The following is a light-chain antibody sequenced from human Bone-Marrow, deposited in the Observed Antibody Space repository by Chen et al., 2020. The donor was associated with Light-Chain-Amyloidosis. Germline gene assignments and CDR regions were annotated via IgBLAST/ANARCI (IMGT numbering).Light chain of an antibody. V-gene: IGLV2-14*01. CDR1: SSDVGGDNH. Sequence: QSALTQPASVSGSPGQSITISCTGTSSDVGGDNHVSWYQQHPDKARKLMIYEVTNRPPRVPGRGSGSRWDSTDDLPGWVLQIEDEADDCSSSYTVTNTRVVGSGATVTVL. CDR3: SSYTVTNTRV. CDR2: EVT. J-gene: IGLJ1*01.